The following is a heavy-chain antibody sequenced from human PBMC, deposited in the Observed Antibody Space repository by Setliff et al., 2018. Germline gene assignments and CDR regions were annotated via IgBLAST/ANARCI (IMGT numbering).Heavy chain of an antibody. V-gene: IGHV4-34*01. J-gene: IGHJ4*02. D-gene: IGHD3-22*01. CDR1: GGSITGHY. Sequence: SETLSLTCSVSGGSITGHYWSWIRQPPGKGLEWIGEINHSGSTNYNPSLKSRVTISVDTSKNQFSLNLNSVTAADTAVYYCARYRNYFDSSGQTQYYFDYWGQGTLVTVS. CDR2: INHSGST. CDR3: ARYRNYFDSSGQTQYYFDY.